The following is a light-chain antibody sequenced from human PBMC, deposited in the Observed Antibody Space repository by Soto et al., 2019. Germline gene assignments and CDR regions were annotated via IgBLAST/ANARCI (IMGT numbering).Light chain of an antibody. CDR1: SSDVGGYNC. V-gene: IGLV2-14*01. J-gene: IGLJ1*01. Sequence: QSALTQPASVSGSPGQSITISCTGTSSDVGGYNCVSWYQQHPGKAPKLLIYEVSHRPSGVSNRFSGSRSGNTASLTISGLQAEDEADYYCSSYTSSNTLLYVFGTGTKVTVL. CDR2: EVS. CDR3: SSYTSSNTLLYV.